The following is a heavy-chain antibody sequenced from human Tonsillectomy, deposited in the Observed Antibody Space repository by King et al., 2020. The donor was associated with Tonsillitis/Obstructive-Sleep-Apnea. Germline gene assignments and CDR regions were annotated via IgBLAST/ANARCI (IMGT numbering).Heavy chain of an antibody. CDR3: ARQADAAAVHYFDY. CDR1: GGSISSSSYY. V-gene: IGHV4-39*01. J-gene: IGHJ4*02. Sequence: QLQESGPGLVKPSETLSLTCTVSGGSISSSSYYWGWIRQPPGKGREWIGSIYYSGSTYYNPSLKSRVTISVDTSKNQFSLKLSSVTAADTAVDYCARQADAAAVHYFDYWGQGTLVTVSS. CDR2: IYYSGST. D-gene: IGHD6-13*01.